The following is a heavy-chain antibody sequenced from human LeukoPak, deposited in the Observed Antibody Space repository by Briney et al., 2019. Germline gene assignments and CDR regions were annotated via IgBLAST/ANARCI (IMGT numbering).Heavy chain of an antibody. V-gene: IGHV3-48*04. CDR1: GFAFSTYN. D-gene: IGHD1-26*01. Sequence: GGSLRLSCTASGFAFSTYNMNWVRQAPGKGLEWVSYISSSGNTIYYADSVKGRFTVSRDNAKSSLYLQMNSLRAEDTAVYYCARGDGSSYYFDNWGQGTLVTVSS. CDR2: ISSSGNTI. CDR3: ARGDGSSYYFDN. J-gene: IGHJ4*02.